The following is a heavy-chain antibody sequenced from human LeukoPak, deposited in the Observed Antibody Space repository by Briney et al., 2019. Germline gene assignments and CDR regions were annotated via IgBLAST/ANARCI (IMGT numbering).Heavy chain of an antibody. V-gene: IGHV3-23*01. D-gene: IGHD1-14*01. CDR3: AKGGPEASAGLSWFDP. Sequence: GGSLRLSCAAAGFTFSSYGMHWVRQTPGKGREWVSAITASGSSPYYADSVKGRFTISRDNSKNTLYLQMNSLRAEDTAVYYCAKGGPEASAGLSWFDPWGQGTLVTVSS. J-gene: IGHJ5*02. CDR2: ITASGSSP. CDR1: GFTFSSYG.